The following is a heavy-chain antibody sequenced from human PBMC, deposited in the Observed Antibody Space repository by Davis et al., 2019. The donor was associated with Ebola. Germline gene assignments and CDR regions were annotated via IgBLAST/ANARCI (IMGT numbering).Heavy chain of an antibody. Sequence: GESLKTSCAASGFIFENYGMSWVRQAPGKGLEWVSAINCNGVNTYYSDSVKGRFTISRDNAKNSLYLQMNSLSAEDTAFYYCAVHYYDSSGIYYLDGWGQGTLVTVSS. D-gene: IGHD3-22*01. V-gene: IGHV3-20*04. CDR1: GFIFENYG. CDR2: INCNGVNT. CDR3: AVHYYDSSGIYYLDG. J-gene: IGHJ4*02.